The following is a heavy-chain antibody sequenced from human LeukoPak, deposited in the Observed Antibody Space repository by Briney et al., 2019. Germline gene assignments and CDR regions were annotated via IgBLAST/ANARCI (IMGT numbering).Heavy chain of an antibody. Sequence: GESLKISCKGSGYSFTSYWIGWVRQMPGKGLEWMGIIYPGDSDTRYSPSFQGQVTISADKSISTAYLQWSSLKASDTAMYYCARHYYYDSSGYDAFDIWGQGTMVTVSS. CDR3: ARHYYYDSSGYDAFDI. CDR1: GYSFTSYW. D-gene: IGHD3-22*01. V-gene: IGHV5-51*01. CDR2: IYPGDSDT. J-gene: IGHJ3*02.